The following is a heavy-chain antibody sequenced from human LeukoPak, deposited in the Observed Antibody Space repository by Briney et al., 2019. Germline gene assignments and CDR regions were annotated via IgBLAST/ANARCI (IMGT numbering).Heavy chain of an antibody. J-gene: IGHJ6*02. CDR1: GGSISSGDYY. Sequence: KPSETLSLTCTVSGGSISSGDYYWSWIRQPPGKGLEWIGYIYYSGSTYYNPSLKSRVTISVDTSKNQFSLKLSSVTAADTAVYYCARDRSGTVEDYYYYGMDVWGQGTTVTVSS. CDR3: ARDRSGTVEDYYYYGMDV. D-gene: IGHD1-1*01. CDR2: IYYSGST. V-gene: IGHV4-30-4*01.